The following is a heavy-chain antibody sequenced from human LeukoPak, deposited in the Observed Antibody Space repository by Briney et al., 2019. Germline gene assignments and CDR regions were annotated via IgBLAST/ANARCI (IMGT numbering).Heavy chain of an antibody. D-gene: IGHD3-22*01. CDR2: IRSKPNSYAT. V-gene: IGHV3-73*01. CDR1: GFTFSGSA. J-gene: IGHJ4*02. CDR3: ARGNYESSGCFDF. Sequence: GGSLRLSCAASGFTFSGSAMHWARQASGKGLEWVGRIRSKPNSYATAYAASVKGRFTISRDDSKNTAWLQMNSLRAEDTAVYYCARGNYESSGCFDFWGQGTLVTVSS.